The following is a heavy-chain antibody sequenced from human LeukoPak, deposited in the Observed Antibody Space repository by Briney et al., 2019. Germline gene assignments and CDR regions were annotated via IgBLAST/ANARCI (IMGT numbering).Heavy chain of an antibody. V-gene: IGHV1-69*13. Sequence: AVKVSCKGCVGTVIRYAISWVGQAAGRGGEGMGGIIPILGKAKYAQKFQVRVTITADDSTSTAYMELSSLRSEDTAVYYCARDELGLGYCSGGSCYGMDVWGKGTTVTVSS. CDR1: VGTVIRYA. J-gene: IGHJ6*04. CDR3: ARDELGLGYCSGGSCYGMDV. CDR2: IIPILGKA. D-gene: IGHD2-15*01.